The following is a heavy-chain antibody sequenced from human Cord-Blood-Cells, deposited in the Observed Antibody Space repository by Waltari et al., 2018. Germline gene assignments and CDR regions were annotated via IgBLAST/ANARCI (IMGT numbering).Heavy chain of an antibody. CDR1: GGTFSSYA. Sequence: QVQLVQSGAEVKKPGSSVKVSCKASGGTFSSYATSWVRQAPGQGLEWMGGIIPIFGTANYAQKFQGRVTITADKSTSTAYMELSSLRSEDTAVYYCARGHPWGYGSSWYEDYWGQGTLVTVSS. J-gene: IGHJ4*02. V-gene: IGHV1-69*06. CDR2: IIPIFGTA. D-gene: IGHD6-13*01. CDR3: ARGHPWGYGSSWYEDY.